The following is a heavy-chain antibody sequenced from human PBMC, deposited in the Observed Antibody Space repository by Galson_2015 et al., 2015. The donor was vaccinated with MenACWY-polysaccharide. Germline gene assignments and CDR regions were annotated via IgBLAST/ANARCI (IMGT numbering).Heavy chain of an antibody. Sequence: SLRLSCAGSGFTFSMYGMSWVRQAPGKGLEWVSSISGSGSTKYYAESVKGRFTISRDNSENTIYLQMNSLSAEDTAVYCCATDVKTTVLRGVEFWGQGSLVTVSS. J-gene: IGHJ4*02. CDR2: ISGSGSTK. CDR3: ATDVKTTVLRGVEF. CDR1: GFTFSMYG. V-gene: IGHV3-23*01. D-gene: IGHD4-23*01.